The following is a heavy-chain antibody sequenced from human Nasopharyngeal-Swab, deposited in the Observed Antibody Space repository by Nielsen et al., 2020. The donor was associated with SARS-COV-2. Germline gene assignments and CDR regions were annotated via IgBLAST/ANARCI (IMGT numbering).Heavy chain of an antibody. J-gene: IGHJ4*02. V-gene: IGHV3-74*01. D-gene: IGHD2-2*01. CDR1: GFTFSSHW. CDR3: ASQLGHPDS. Sequence: GGSLRLSCAASGFTFSSHWMHWVRQAPGKGLVWVSRISEDGSITTYADSVKGRFTISRDNAKNTLFLQRHSLRADDTAIYYCASQLGHPDSWGQGTLVTVSS. CDR2: ISEDGSIT.